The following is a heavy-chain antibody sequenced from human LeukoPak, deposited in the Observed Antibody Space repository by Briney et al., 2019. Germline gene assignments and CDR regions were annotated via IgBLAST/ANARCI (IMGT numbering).Heavy chain of an antibody. CDR3: ARVVVAVAGTDAFDI. CDR1: GFTFSSYW. CDR2: INSDGSST. D-gene: IGHD6-19*01. J-gene: IGHJ3*02. Sequence: GGSLRLSCAASGFTFSSYWMHWVRHAPGKGLVWVSRINSDGSSTSYADSVKGRFTISRDNAKNTLYLQMNSLRAEDTAVYYCARVVVAVAGTDAFDIWGQGTMVTVSS. V-gene: IGHV3-74*01.